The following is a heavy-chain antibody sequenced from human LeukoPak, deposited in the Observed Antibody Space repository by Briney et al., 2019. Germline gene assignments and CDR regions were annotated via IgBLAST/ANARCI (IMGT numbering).Heavy chain of an antibody. CDR3: AKGGSSWSIDY. J-gene: IGHJ4*02. V-gene: IGHV3-30*18. Sequence: GGSLRLSCAASGFTFSSYGMHWVRQAPGKGLEWVAVISYDGSNKYYADSVKGRFTISRDNPKNTLYLQMNSLRAEDTAVYYCAKGGSSWSIDYWGQGTLVTVSS. D-gene: IGHD6-13*01. CDR2: ISYDGSNK. CDR1: GFTFSSYG.